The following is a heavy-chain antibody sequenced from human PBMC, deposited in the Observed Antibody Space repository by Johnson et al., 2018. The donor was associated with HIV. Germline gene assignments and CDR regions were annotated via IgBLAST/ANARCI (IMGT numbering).Heavy chain of an antibody. CDR1: GFTFSDYG. V-gene: IGHV3-33*01. J-gene: IGHJ3*02. Sequence: VQLVESGGGVVQPGRSLRLSCAASGFTFSDYGMHWVRQAPGKGLEWVAVIGYDGTNKNYVDSVKGRFTIARDNSKNTLYLQMNSLKTEDTAVYYCTTWPYYYDTSEDAFDIWGQGTMVTVSS. CDR3: TTWPYYYDTSEDAFDI. CDR2: IGYDGTNK. D-gene: IGHD3-22*01.